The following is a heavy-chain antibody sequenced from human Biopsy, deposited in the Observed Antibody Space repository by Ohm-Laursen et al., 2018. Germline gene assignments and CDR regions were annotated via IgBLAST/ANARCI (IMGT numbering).Heavy chain of an antibody. V-gene: IGHV4-38-2*01. J-gene: IGHJ6*02. Sequence: SQTLSLTCVVSGGSVSTSYFWDWIRQPPGKGLEWIGGLYSGNTYYKPSLKSRVTISPDTSKNQFSLRLRSVTAADTAVYFCARTRRFSYLYGLDVWGQGSTVTVSS. CDR2: LYSGNT. CDR3: ARTRRFSYLYGLDV. CDR1: GGSVSTSYF.